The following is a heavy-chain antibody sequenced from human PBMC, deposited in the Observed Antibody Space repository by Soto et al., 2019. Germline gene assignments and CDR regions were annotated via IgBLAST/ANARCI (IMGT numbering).Heavy chain of an antibody. Sequence: GGSMRLSCAAAGFTFSSYSVSWVRQAPGKGLEWVSAISGSGGSTYYADSVKGRFTISRDNSKNTLYLQMNSLRAEDTAVYYCAKDSDWSPSYWGQGTLVTVSS. CDR2: ISGSGGST. V-gene: IGHV3-23*01. CDR3: AKDSDWSPSY. CDR1: GFTFSSYS. D-gene: IGHD3-9*01. J-gene: IGHJ4*02.